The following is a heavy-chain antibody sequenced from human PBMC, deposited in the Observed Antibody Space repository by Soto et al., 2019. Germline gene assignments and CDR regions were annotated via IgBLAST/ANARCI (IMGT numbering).Heavy chain of an antibody. V-gene: IGHV4-34*01. J-gene: IGHJ6*02. CDR2: INHSGST. CDR3: ARGHSSSWYVRIYYYYGMDV. Sequence: SETLSLTCAVYGGSFSGYYWSWIRQPPGKGLEWIGEINHSGSTNYNPSLKSRVTISVDTSKNQFSLKLSSVTAADTAVYYCARGHSSSWYVRIYYYYGMDVWGQGTMVTVSS. D-gene: IGHD6-13*01. CDR1: GGSFSGYY.